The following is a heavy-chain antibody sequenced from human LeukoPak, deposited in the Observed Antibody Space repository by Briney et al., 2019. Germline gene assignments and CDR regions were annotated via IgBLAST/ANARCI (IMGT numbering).Heavy chain of an antibody. CDR3: ARVGSSGWYQGRPYDY. Sequence: ASVKVSCKASGYTFTSYGISWVRQAPGQGLEWMGLINPSGGSTSYAQKFQGRVTMTRDTSTSTVYMELSSLRSEDTAVYYCARVGSSGWYQGRPYDYWGQGTLVTVSS. J-gene: IGHJ4*02. CDR1: GYTFTSYG. CDR2: INPSGGST. V-gene: IGHV1-46*01. D-gene: IGHD6-19*01.